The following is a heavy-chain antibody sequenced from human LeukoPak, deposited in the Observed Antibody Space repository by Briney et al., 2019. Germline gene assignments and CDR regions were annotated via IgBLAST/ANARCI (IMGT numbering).Heavy chain of an antibody. CDR2: ISSSADTI. V-gene: IGHV3-48*03. J-gene: IGHJ4*02. Sequence: PGGSLRLSCAASGFIFSSDEMTWVRQAPGKGLESVSFISSSADTILYADSVKGRFTISRDSGKNALYLQMNSLRAEDTAVYYCTKERGSYWGQGTLVTVSS. CDR3: TKERGSY. CDR1: GFIFSSDE.